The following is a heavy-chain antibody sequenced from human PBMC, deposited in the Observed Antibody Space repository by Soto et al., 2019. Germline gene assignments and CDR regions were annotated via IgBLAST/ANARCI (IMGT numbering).Heavy chain of an antibody. V-gene: IGHV1-69*13. Sequence: SVKVSCKASGGTFSSYAISWVRQAPGQGLEWMGGIIPIFGTANYAQKFQGRVTITADESTSTAYMELSSLRSEDTAVYYCARGPPKMATIGVWGQGTLVTVSS. CDR1: GGTFSSYA. J-gene: IGHJ4*02. CDR2: IIPIFGTA. D-gene: IGHD5-12*01. CDR3: ARGPPKMATIGV.